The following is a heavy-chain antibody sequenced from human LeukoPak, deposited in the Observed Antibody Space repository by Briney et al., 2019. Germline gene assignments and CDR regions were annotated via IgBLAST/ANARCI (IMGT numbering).Heavy chain of an antibody. J-gene: IGHJ4*02. CDR3: AADSTPMVRGTIIAFGY. V-gene: IGHV1-58*01. CDR2: MIVDSGNT. D-gene: IGHD3-10*01. CDR1: GFTFSRSA. Sequence: SVKVSCKASGFTFSRSAVQWVRQARGQRLEWLGWMIVDSGNTHYVQKLQERVTITRDMSTNTAYMELSSLRSEDTAVYYCAADSTPMVRGTIIAFGYWGQGTQVTVSS.